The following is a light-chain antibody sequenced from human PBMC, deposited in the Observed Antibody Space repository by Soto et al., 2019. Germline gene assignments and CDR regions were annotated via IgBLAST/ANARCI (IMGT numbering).Light chain of an antibody. CDR2: GAS. CDR3: QQYSSSPA. CDR1: QSVSTN. J-gene: IGKJ5*01. Sequence: IVMTRCPTTLSVSPWERATLFCRASQSVSTNLAWYQQKPGQVPSLLIYGASTRASGIPARFSGSGSGTEFTLTIGSLQSEDFAVYYCQQYSSSPALGQGARLEIK. V-gene: IGKV3-15*01.